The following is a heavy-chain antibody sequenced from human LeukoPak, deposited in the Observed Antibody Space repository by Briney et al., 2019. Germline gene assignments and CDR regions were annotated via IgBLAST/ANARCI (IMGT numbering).Heavy chain of an antibody. CDR3: ARARVYSYAYVDY. J-gene: IGHJ4*02. D-gene: IGHD5-18*01. V-gene: IGHV3-74*01. CDR2: ISSDGSST. CDR1: GFTLSSYW. Sequence: GGSLRLSCAASGFTLSSYWMHWVRQAPGKGLVWVSRISSDGSSTSYADSVKGRFTISRDNAQSTLYLQMNSLRAEDTAVYYCARARVYSYAYVDYWGQGTLVTVSS.